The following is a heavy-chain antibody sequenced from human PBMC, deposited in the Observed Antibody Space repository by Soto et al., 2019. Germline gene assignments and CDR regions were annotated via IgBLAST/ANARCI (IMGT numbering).Heavy chain of an antibody. D-gene: IGHD3-22*01. CDR1: AFTFNHYA. CDR3: AKSRYSDSSGDFYDY. V-gene: IGHV3-23*01. CDR2: IGGSGRTT. J-gene: IGHJ4*02. Sequence: EVQLLESGGGLVQPGGSLRLSCAASAFTFNHYAMSWVRQAPGKGLEWVSGIGGSGRTTYYADSVKGRFTISRDNSNNTLLLQMNSLRAEDTAVYYCAKSRYSDSSGDFYDYWGQGTLVTVSS.